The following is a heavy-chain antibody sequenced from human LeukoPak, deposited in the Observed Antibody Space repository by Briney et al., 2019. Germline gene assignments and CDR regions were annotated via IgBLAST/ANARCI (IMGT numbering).Heavy chain of an antibody. CDR3: AKDRSGGGDYYFGMDV. J-gene: IGHJ6*02. D-gene: IGHD6-19*01. V-gene: IGHV3-23*01. Sequence: PGGSLRLSCAASGLTFSSYAMSWVRQAPGKGLEGVSSISGSGGSTYYADSVKGRFTISRDNSQNTLYLQMNSLRAEDTAVYYCAKDRSGGGDYYFGMDVWGPGTTVTVSS. CDR1: GLTFSSYA. CDR2: ISGSGGST.